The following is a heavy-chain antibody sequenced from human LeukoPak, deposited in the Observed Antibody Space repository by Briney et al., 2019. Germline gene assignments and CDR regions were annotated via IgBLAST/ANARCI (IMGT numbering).Heavy chain of an antibody. CDR2: INPNSGGT. D-gene: IGHD5-18*01. CDR1: VYTFTCYY. V-gene: IGHV1-2*02. CDR3: ASRWIQLWSSFDY. Sequence: ASVTVSCTSSVYTFTCYYMHWVRQAPGQGLEWMGWINPNSGGTNYAQKFQGRVTMTSDTSISTAYMELSRLRSDDTAVYYCASRWIQLWSSFDYWGQGTLVTVSS. J-gene: IGHJ4*02.